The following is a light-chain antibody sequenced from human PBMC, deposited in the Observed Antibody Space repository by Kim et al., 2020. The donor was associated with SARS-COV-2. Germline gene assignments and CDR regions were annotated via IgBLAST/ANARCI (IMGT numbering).Light chain of an antibody. Sequence: TVSCTGTSSAVGGYNYVSCYQQHPGKAPKVIIYDVIKRPSAVSDRFSGSRSGNTASLTISALQAEDEADYYCASYTSSNTWVFGGGTQLTVL. CDR3: ASYTSSNTWV. J-gene: IGLJ3*02. CDR2: DVI. CDR1: SSAVGGYNY. V-gene: IGLV2-14*04.